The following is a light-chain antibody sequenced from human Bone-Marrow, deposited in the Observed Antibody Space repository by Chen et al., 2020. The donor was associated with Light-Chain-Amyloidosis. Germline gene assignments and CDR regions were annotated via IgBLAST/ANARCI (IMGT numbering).Light chain of an antibody. V-gene: IGLV3-25*03. CDR3: QSADSSGTYEVI. CDR1: DLPTKY. CDR2: RDT. J-gene: IGLJ2*01. Sequence: SYELTQPPSVSASPGQTARITCSGDDLPTKYAYWYQQKPGQAPVLVIHRDTEMPSGISERFSGSSSGTTATLTISGVQAEDEADYHCQSADSSGTYEVIFGGGTKLTVL.